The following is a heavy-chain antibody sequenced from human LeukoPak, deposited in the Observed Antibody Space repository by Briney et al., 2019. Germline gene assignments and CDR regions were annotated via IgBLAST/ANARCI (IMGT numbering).Heavy chain of an antibody. CDR3: ARDGLFWYVY. CDR1: GFTFSSYW. D-gene: IGHD2-8*02. CDR2: IKQDGSET. V-gene: IGHV3-7*01. Sequence: PGGSLRLSCAASGFTFSSYWTTWVRQAPGKGLEWVANIKQDGSETYYVDSVKGRFTISRDNAKNSLYLQMNSLRAEDTAVYYCARDGLFWYVYWGQGTLVTVSS. J-gene: IGHJ4*02.